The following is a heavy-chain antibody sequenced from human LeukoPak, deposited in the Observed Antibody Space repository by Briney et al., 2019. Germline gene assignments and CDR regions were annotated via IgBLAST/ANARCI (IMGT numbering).Heavy chain of an antibody. CDR2: IYYSGST. D-gene: IGHD5-18*01. J-gene: IGHJ4*02. CDR1: GGSISSSSYY. V-gene: IGHV4-39*01. CDR3: VRQRGYRYREIDH. Sequence: PAETQSLPCIVSGGSISSSSYYWGWIRQPPGKGLEWIGSIYYSGSTYYNPSLKSRVTISSDTAKNQFTLKLSSVTAVDTAVYYCVRQRGYRYREIDHWGEKTLDSVSS.